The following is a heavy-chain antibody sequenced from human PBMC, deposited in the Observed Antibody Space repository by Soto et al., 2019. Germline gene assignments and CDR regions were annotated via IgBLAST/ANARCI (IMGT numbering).Heavy chain of an antibody. Sequence: GGSLRLSCAASGFTFSSYAMSWVRQAPGKGLEWVSAISGSGGSTYYADSVKGRFTISRDNSKNTLYLQMNSLRAEDTAVYYCAASDFWSGYTGWGQGTLVTVSS. V-gene: IGHV3-23*01. J-gene: IGHJ4*02. D-gene: IGHD3-3*01. CDR2: ISGSGGST. CDR3: AASDFWSGYTG. CDR1: GFTFSSYA.